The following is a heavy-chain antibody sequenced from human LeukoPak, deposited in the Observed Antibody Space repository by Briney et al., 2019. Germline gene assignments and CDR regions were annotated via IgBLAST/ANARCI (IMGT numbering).Heavy chain of an antibody. V-gene: IGHV4-59*01. CDR3: ARASTYCYFDY. J-gene: IGHJ4*02. Sequence: SETLSLTCTVSGGSISSYYWSWIRQPPGKGLEWIGYIYYSGSTNYNPSLKSRVTISVDTSKNQFSLKLGSVTAADTAVYYCARASTYCYFDYWGQGTLVTVSS. CDR1: GGSISSYY. CDR2: IYYSGST. D-gene: IGHD2-15*01.